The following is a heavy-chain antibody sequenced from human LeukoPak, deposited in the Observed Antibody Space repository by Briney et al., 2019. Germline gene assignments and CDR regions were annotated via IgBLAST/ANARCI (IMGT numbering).Heavy chain of an antibody. CDR3: AKSVAIYFYYGLDV. Sequence: GGSLRLSCAASGVTFDDYAMHWVRQVPGKGLEWVSGISWNSGSIGYADSVKGRFTISRDNSKNTLFLQMNSLRAEDTAPYYCAKSVAIYFYYGLDVWGQGTTVTVSS. CDR1: GVTFDDYA. D-gene: IGHD3-3*01. J-gene: IGHJ6*01. CDR2: ISWNSGSI. V-gene: IGHV3-9*01.